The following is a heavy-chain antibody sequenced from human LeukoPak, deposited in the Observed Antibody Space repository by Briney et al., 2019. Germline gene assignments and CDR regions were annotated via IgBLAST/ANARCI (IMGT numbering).Heavy chain of an antibody. J-gene: IGHJ6*03. CDR3: AKAGYCSGGSCYYYYYYMDV. D-gene: IGHD2-15*01. CDR2: ISGSGGST. Sequence: GGSLRLSCAPSGFTFNNYGMSWVRQAPGKGLEWVSAISGSGGSTYYADSVKGRFTISRDNSKNTLYLQMNSLRAEDTAVYYCAKAGYCSGGSCYYYYYYMDVWGKGTTVTVSS. V-gene: IGHV3-23*01. CDR1: GFTFNNYG.